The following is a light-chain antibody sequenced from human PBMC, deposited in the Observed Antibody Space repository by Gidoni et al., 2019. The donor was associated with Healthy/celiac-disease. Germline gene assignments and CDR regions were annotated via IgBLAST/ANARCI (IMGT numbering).Light chain of an antibody. J-gene: IGKJ3*01. V-gene: IGKV3-20*01. Sequence: IVFSPSPGTLSFSPGERATLSCRASQSVSSSYLAWYQQKPGQAPRLLIYGASSRATGIPDRFSGSGSGTDFTLTISRLEPEDFAVYYCQQYGSSPQTFXPXTKVDIK. CDR2: GAS. CDR3: QQYGSSPQT. CDR1: QSVSSSY.